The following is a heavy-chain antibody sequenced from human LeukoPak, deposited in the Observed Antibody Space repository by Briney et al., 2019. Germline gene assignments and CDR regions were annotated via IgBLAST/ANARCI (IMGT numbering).Heavy chain of an antibody. D-gene: IGHD2-2*02. CDR1: GGSISSSRDY. CDR2: IYYTGKT. J-gene: IGHJ4*01. CDR3: ARHSSYYTPTTGTFVY. Sequence: AETLSLTCSVSGGSISSSRDYWAWIRQPPGKGLEWLGSIYYTGKTYYYPSLKSRVTISVDLTRKQFSLDLNSVTAADMAVYYCARHSSYYTPTTGTFVYWGPGTLLTVSS. V-gene: IGHV4-39*01.